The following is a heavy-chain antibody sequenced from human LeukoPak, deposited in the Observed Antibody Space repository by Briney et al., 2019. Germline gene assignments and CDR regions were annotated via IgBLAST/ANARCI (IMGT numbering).Heavy chain of an antibody. CDR3: ARGGDSSNWYPGYFEY. V-gene: IGHV3-74*01. CDR2: IKSDGSST. J-gene: IGHJ4*02. CDR1: GFTFSDYW. Sequence: GGSLRLSRAASGFTFSDYWMHWVRQAPGKGPVWVSRIKSDGSSTRFADSVQGRFTISRDNGKNTLYLQMNSLRAEDTAVYYCARGGDSSNWYPGYFEYWGQGALVTVSS. D-gene: IGHD6-13*01.